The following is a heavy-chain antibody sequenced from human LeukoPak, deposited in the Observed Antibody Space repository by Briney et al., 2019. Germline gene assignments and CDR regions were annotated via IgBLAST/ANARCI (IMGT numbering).Heavy chain of an antibody. CDR1: GDSISSHKW. J-gene: IGHJ4*02. CDR2: ISHSGST. Sequence: SGTLSLTCTVSGDSISSHKWWWCWVRQPPGKGLEWIGEISHSGSTSYNPSLKSQVTIAADMSKNQFSLSLTSVTAADTAVYYCARGANYNWDSWGQGTLVTVSS. CDR3: ARGANYNWDS. V-gene: IGHV4-4*02. D-gene: IGHD1-20*01.